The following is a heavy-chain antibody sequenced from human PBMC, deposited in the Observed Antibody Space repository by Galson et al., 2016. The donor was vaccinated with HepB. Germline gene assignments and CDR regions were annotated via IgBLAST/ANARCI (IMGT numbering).Heavy chain of an antibody. CDR3: ARGAQYFYAYMDV. CDR2: LYTTGNN. Sequence: TLSLTCTVSGAAIRDGSYYWTWIRQSAGKGLEWIGRLYTTGNNNYNPSLKSRVSISLDTSKNQFSLNLTSVTAADTAVYYCARGAQYFYAYMDVWGKGTTVGVSS. J-gene: IGHJ6*03. CDR1: GAAIRDGSYY. V-gene: IGHV4-61*02.